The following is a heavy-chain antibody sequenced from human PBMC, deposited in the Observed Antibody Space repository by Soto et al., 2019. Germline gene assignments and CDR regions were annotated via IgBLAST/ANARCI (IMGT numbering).Heavy chain of an antibody. CDR1: GDSISSGGYY. J-gene: IGHJ4*02. D-gene: IGHD4-17*01. CDR2: IYYRGST. CDR3: ARVPTTVTTDIDY. Sequence: PSETLSLTCTVSGDSISSGGYYWSWIRQHPGKGLEWIGFIYYRGSTYYNPSLKSRVTISVDPSKTQFSLKLNSVTAADTAVYYCARVPTTVTTDIDYWGQGTLVTV. V-gene: IGHV4-31*03.